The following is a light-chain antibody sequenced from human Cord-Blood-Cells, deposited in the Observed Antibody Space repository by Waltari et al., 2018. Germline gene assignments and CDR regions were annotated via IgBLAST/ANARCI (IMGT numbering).Light chain of an antibody. CDR2: ECS. V-gene: IGLV2-23*03. CDR1: SSDVGSYNL. CDR3: CSYAGSSTFVV. J-gene: IGLJ2*01. Sequence: QSALTQPASVSGSPGPSITISCTGHSSDVGSYNLVSWYQQHPGKAPKLMIYECSKRPSGVSNRFSGSKSGNTASLTISGLQAEDEADYYCCSYAGSSTFVVFGGGTKLTVL.